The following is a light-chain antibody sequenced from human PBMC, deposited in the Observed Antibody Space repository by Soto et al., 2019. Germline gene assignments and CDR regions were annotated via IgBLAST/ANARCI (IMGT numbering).Light chain of an antibody. CDR3: QQYTGPPTT. Sequence: ETVLTQSPGTLSLSPGERATLSCRASQSVSDSQLAWYQQKPGQAPRLLVYGISSRATGIPDRFSGSGSGTDFTLTISRLEPEDFAMYYCQQYTGPPTTFGHGTRLEI. CDR2: GIS. CDR1: QSVSDSQ. J-gene: IGKJ5*01. V-gene: IGKV3-20*01.